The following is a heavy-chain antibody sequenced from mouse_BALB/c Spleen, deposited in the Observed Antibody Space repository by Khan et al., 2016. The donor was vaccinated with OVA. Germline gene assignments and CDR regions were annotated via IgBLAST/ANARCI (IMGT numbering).Heavy chain of an antibody. J-gene: IGHJ2*01. CDR3: ARSVTITTVVATDFDY. V-gene: IGHV3-2*02. Sequence: EVQLQESGPGLVKPSQSLSLTCTVTGYSITSDYAWNWIRQFPGNKLEWMGYISYSGRTSYNPSLKSRISITRYTSKNQFFLQLNSVTTEDTATYYCARSVTITTVVATDFDYWGQGTTLTVSS. CDR2: ISYSGRT. CDR1: GYSITSDYA. D-gene: IGHD1-1*01.